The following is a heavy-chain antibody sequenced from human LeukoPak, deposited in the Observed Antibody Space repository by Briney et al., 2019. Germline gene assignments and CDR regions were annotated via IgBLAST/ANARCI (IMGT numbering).Heavy chain of an antibody. Sequence: QPGGSLRLSCAASGFTVSSNYMSWVRQAPGKGLEWVSVIYSGGSTYYADSVKGRFTISRDNSKNTLYLQMNSLRAEDTAVYYCARTRGYCSGGSCYRTFYFDYWGQGTLVTVSS. CDR2: IYSGGST. D-gene: IGHD2-15*01. V-gene: IGHV3-53*01. J-gene: IGHJ4*02. CDR3: ARTRGYCSGGSCYRTFYFDY. CDR1: GFTVSSNY.